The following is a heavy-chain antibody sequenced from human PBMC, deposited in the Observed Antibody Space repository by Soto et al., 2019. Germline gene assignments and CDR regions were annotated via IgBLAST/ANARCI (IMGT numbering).Heavy chain of an antibody. J-gene: IGHJ5*02. Sequence: QVQLVQSGAEVKKPGSSVKVSCKASGGTFSSYAISWVRQAPGQGLEWMGGIIPIFGTANYAQKFQGRVTITADESTSTAYMELSSLRSEDTVVYYCARSAMIVVVIAYNWFDPWGQGTLVTVSS. V-gene: IGHV1-69*12. D-gene: IGHD3-22*01. CDR3: ARSAMIVVVIAYNWFDP. CDR2: IIPIFGTA. CDR1: GGTFSSYA.